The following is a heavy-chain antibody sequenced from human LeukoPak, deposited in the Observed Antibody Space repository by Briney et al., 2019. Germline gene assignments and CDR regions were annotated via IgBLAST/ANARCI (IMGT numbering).Heavy chain of an antibody. CDR3: ARLVPRYGSGSQSDY. CDR1: GGSFSGYY. D-gene: IGHD3-10*01. CDR2: INHSGSI. Sequence: SETLSLTCAVYGGSFSGYYWSWIRQPPGKGLEWIGEINHSGSINYNPSLKSRVTISVDTSKNQFSLKLSSVTAADTAVYYCARLVPRYGSGSQSDYWGQGTLVTVSS. V-gene: IGHV4-34*01. J-gene: IGHJ4*02.